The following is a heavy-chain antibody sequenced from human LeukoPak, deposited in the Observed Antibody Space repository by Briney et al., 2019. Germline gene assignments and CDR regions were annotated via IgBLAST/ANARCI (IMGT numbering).Heavy chain of an antibody. CDR2: ISSSGSTI. CDR3: ASYHILTGYSDY. Sequence: GGSLRLSCAASGFTFSSYEMNWVRQAPGTGLEWVSYISSSGSTIYYADSVKGRFTISRDNAKNSLYLQMNSLRAEDTAVYYCASYHILTGYSDYWGQGTLVTVSS. CDR1: GFTFSSYE. J-gene: IGHJ4*02. V-gene: IGHV3-48*03. D-gene: IGHD3-9*01.